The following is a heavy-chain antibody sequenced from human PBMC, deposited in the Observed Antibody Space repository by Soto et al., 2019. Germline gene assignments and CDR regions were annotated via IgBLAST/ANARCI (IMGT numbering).Heavy chain of an antibody. D-gene: IGHD6-13*01. Sequence: QLQLQESGPGLVKPSETLSLTCTVSGGSISSSSYYWGWIRQPPGKGLEWIGSMYYSGSTYYNPSLKSRFTIFGDTSKNQFSLQLSSVTAADTAVYYCARLAAAGNYYYYGVDVWGQGTTVTVSS. CDR3: ARLAAAGNYYYYGVDV. CDR1: GGSISSSSYY. V-gene: IGHV4-39*01. CDR2: MYYSGST. J-gene: IGHJ6*02.